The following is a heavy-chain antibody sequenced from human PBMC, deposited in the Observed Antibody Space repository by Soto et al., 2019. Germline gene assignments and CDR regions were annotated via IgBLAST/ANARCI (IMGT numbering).Heavy chain of an antibody. CDR1: GGTFGSYA. CDR2: IIPIFGTA. D-gene: IGHD3-22*01. J-gene: IGHJ4*02. V-gene: IGHV1-69*13. Sequence: ASVKVSCKASGGTFGSYAISWVRQVPGQGLEWMGGIIPIFGTANYAQKFQGRVTITADESTSTAYMELSSLRSEDTAVYYCARDYYYDSSGYSYYFDYWGQGTLVTVSS. CDR3: ARDYYYDSSGYSYYFDY.